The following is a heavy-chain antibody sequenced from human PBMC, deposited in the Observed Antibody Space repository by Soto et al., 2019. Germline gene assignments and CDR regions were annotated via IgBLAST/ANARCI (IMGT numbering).Heavy chain of an antibody. Sequence: SETLSLTCTVSGGSISSGGYYWSWIRQHPGKGLEWIGYIYYSGSTDYNPSLKSRVTISVDTSKNQFSLKLSSVTAADTAVYYCARGTGTNYYYYYMDVWGKGTTVTVSS. CDR2: IYYSGST. CDR1: GGSISSGGYY. CDR3: ARGTGTNYYYYYMDV. V-gene: IGHV4-31*03. D-gene: IGHD1-7*01. J-gene: IGHJ6*03.